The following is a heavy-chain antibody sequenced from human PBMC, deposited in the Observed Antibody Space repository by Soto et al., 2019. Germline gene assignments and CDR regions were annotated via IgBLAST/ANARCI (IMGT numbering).Heavy chain of an antibody. J-gene: IGHJ6*02. V-gene: IGHV3-33*01. CDR3: AREQVRGFGESNLTDGMDV. Sequence: QVQLVESGGGVVQPGRSLRLSCAASGFTFSSYGMHWVRQAPGKGQEWVAVIWHDGSNKYYADSVKGRFTISRDNSKNTLYLQMNSLRAEDTTVYYSAREQVRGFGESNLTDGMDVWGQGTTVTVS. D-gene: IGHD3-10*01. CDR1: GFTFSSYG. CDR2: IWHDGSNK.